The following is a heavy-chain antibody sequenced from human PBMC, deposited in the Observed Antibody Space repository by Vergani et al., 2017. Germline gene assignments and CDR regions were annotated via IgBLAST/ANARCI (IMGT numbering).Heavy chain of an antibody. CDR2: ITAIGSA. CDR3: ASRRPKLNLGSKSNARTFDS. CDR1: GGSLSGYF. D-gene: IGHD3-16*01. J-gene: IGHJ4*02. V-gene: IGHV4-34*02. Sequence: QVHLQQRGAGVLKPSETLSLTCGVIGGSLSGYFWSWIRQSPGRGLEWIGEITAIGSAKYSPSATSRVTISVDTSRGAFTLTVNSVTAADTGLYSCASRRPKLNLGSKSNARTFDSWGQGTLVTVSS.